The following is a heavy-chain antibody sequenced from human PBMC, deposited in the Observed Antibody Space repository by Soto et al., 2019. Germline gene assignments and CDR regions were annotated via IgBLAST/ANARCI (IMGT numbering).Heavy chain of an antibody. J-gene: IGHJ5*02. V-gene: IGHV4-4*07. D-gene: IGHD1-1*01. Sequence: SETLSLTCTVSGASISGFYWSWIRKSAGKGLEWIGRIYATGTNDYNPSLKSRVMMSVDTSNKQFSLKLSSVTAADTAVYYCVRDGTKTLRDWFHPLGHGISVTVS. CDR1: GASISGFY. CDR2: IYATGTN. CDR3: VRDGTKTLRDWFHP.